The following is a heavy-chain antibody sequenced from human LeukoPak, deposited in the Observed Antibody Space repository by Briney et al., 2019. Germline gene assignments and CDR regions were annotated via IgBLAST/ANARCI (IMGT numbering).Heavy chain of an antibody. CDR1: GFTFSSYA. CDR3: ARERNIAAAPDY. CDR2: ISSSSSYI. J-gene: IGHJ4*02. Sequence: PGGSLRLSCAASGFTFSSYAMSWVRQAPGKGLEWVSSISSSSSYIYYADSVKGRFTISRDNAKNSLYLQMNSLRAEDTAMYYCARERNIAAAPDYWGQGTLVTVSS. D-gene: IGHD6-13*01. V-gene: IGHV3-21*01.